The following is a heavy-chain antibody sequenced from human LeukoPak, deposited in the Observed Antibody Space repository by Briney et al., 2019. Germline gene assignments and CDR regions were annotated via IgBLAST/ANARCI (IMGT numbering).Heavy chain of an antibody. V-gene: IGHV3-74*03. CDR2: INSNGYSI. Sequence: GGSLRLSCAASGFTFSGYWMHWVRQAPGKGLVWVSRINSNGYSITYADSVKGRFTISRDNAKNTLYLQMNSLIAEDAAVYFCTRAGYSSGFDSWGQGTLVTVSS. D-gene: IGHD6-19*01. CDR1: GFTFSGYW. CDR3: TRAGYSSGFDS. J-gene: IGHJ5*01.